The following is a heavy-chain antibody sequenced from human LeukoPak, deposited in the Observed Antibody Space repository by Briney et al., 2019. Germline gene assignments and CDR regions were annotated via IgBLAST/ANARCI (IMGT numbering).Heavy chain of an antibody. CDR2: ISHDGSNK. D-gene: IGHD3-10*01. V-gene: IGHV3-30*03. CDR1: GFTFSSYG. J-gene: IGHJ4*02. CDR3: ARVGRNYFDY. Sequence: GGSLRLSCVASGFTFSSYGIHWVRQAPGKGLEWVTLISHDGSNKYYADSVKGRFTVSRDNSKNTLYLQMNSLRAEDTAVYYCARVGRNYFDYWGQGTLVTVSS.